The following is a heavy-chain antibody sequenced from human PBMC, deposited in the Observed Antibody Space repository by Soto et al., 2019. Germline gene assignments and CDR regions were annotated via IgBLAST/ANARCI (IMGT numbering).Heavy chain of an antibody. V-gene: IGHV3-74*01. Sequence: HPGGSLRLSCAASGFTFSSYWMHWVRQAPGKGLVWVSRINSDGSSTSYADSVKGRFTISRDIAKNTLYLQVNSLRAEDAAVYYCARGGRYSYGHFDYWGQGTLVTVSS. CDR3: ARGGRYSYGHFDY. J-gene: IGHJ4*02. CDR2: INSDGSST. D-gene: IGHD5-18*01. CDR1: GFTFSSYW.